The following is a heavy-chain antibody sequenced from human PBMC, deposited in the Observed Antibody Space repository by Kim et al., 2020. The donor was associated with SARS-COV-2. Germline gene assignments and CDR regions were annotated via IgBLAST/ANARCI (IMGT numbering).Heavy chain of an antibody. D-gene: IGHD3-10*01. Sequence: GGSLRLSCAASGFNFGDYAMHWVRQAPGKGLGWVSGISWNSGTKNYVDSVKGRFTISRDNVKKYLYLQMDSLRLEDTAFYYCAKASGDWYFDLWGRATLV. CDR1: GFNFGDYA. CDR2: ISWNSGTK. CDR3: AKASGDWYFDL. V-gene: IGHV3-9*01. J-gene: IGHJ2*01.